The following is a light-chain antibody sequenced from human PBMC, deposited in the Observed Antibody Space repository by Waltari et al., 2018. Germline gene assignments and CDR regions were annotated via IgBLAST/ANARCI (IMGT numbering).Light chain of an antibody. CDR3: QQGYMTPRT. CDR2: ATS. CDR1: QSVRNF. V-gene: IGKV1-39*01. J-gene: IGKJ1*01. Sequence: DIQMTQSPSSLSPSVGARVTITCRASQSVRNFVNWYQQEPGKAPKLLIYATSSLQTGVPSRFSGSGSGTDFTLSISSLQPEDFAIYFCQQGYMTPRTFGQGTKVEIK.